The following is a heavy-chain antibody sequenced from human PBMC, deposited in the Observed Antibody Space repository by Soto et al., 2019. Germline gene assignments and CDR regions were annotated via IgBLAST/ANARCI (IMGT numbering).Heavy chain of an antibody. Sequence: PGGSLRLSCAASGFTFSSYAMSWVRQAPGKGLEWVSAISGSGGSTYYADSVKGRFTISRDNSKNTLYLQMNSLRAEDTAVYYCAKGSEHRYHDFWSGYLYFDYWGQGTLVTVSS. D-gene: IGHD3-3*01. J-gene: IGHJ4*02. CDR1: GFTFSSYA. CDR2: ISGSGGST. V-gene: IGHV3-23*01. CDR3: AKGSEHRYHDFWSGYLYFDY.